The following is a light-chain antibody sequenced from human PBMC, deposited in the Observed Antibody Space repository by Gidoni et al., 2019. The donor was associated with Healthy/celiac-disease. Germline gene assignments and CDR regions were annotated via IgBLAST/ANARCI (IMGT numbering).Light chain of an antibody. Sequence: QSALTHPASVSVSPGHSITIPRTGTRSDVGSYNYVSWYQQHPCKAPKLMIYDASNRPSGVSNRFSGSKSGNTASLTIAGLQAEDEADYYCSSYTSSSTLRVFGGGTKLTVL. CDR1: RSDVGSYNY. CDR2: DAS. J-gene: IGLJ3*02. CDR3: SSYTSSSTLRV. V-gene: IGLV2-14*01.